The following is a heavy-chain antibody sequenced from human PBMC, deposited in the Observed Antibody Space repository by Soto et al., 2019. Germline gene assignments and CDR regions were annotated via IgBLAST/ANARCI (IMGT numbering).Heavy chain of an antibody. Sequence: QVQLVQSGAEEKKPGASVKVSCKASGYTFTSYAMHWVRQAPGQRLEWMGWINAGNGNTKYSQKFQGRVTITRDTSASTAYMELSSLRSEDTAVYYGARQSGSNWFDPWGQGTLVTVSS. CDR1: GYTFTSYA. CDR2: INAGNGNT. D-gene: IGHD1-1*01. J-gene: IGHJ5*02. CDR3: ARQSGSNWFDP. V-gene: IGHV1-3*05.